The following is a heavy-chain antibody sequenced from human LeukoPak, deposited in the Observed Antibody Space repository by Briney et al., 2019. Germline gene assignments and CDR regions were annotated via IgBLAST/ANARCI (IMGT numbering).Heavy chain of an antibody. CDR1: GSSMSDYY. J-gene: IGHJ5*02. D-gene: IGHD3-16*01. CDR2: IHPSGTT. CDR3: ARGDYYDGGGRNWFDP. Sequence: SETLSLTCTVSGSSMSDYYWSFIRQPAGKGLGWIGRIHPSGTTYFNPSLKSRVTMSVDTSQSQFSLRLTSMTAADPAVYFCARGDYYDGGGRNWFDPWGQGILVAVSS. V-gene: IGHV4-4*07.